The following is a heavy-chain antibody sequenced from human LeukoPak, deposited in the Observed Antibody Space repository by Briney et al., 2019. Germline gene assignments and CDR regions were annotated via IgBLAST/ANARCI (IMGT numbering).Heavy chain of an antibody. J-gene: IGHJ4*02. Sequence: GGSLRLSCAASGFTFSSYGMHWVRQAPGKGLEWVAFIRYDGSNKYYADSVKGRFTISRDNSKNTLYLQMNSLRAEDTAVYYCAEVYSGSSRYFDYWGQGTLVTVSS. CDR3: AEVYSGSSRYFDY. D-gene: IGHD1-26*01. V-gene: IGHV3-30*02. CDR2: IRYDGSNK. CDR1: GFTFSSYG.